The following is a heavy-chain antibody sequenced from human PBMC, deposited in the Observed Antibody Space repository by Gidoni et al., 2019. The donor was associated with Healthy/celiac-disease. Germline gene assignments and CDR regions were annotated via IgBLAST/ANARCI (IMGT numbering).Heavy chain of an antibody. D-gene: IGHD6-13*01. CDR3: ARGGAAANLDY. J-gene: IGHJ4*02. CDR1: GFNLSSYA. V-gene: IGHV3-64*02. CDR2: ISSNGGST. Sequence: EVQLVESGEGLVQPGGSLRLSCAASGFNLSSYALPWVRQAPGKGLEYVSAISSNGGSTYYADAVKGRFTISRDNSKNTLYLQMGSLRAEDMAVYYCARGGAAANLDYWGQGTLVTVSS.